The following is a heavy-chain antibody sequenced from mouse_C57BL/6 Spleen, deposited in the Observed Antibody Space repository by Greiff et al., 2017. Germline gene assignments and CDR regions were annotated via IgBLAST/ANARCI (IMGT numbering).Heavy chain of an antibody. V-gene: IGHV1-5*01. J-gene: IGHJ3*01. CDR2: IYPGNSDT. D-gene: IGHD1-1*01. CDR1: GYTFTSYW. Sequence: EVQLQQSGTVLARPGASVKMSCKTSGYTFTSYWMHWVKQRPGQGLEWIGAIYPGNSDTSYNQKFKGKAKLTAVTSASTAYMELSSLTNEDSAVYYCTREDYDVRLADWGQGTLVTVSA. CDR3: TREDYDVRLAD.